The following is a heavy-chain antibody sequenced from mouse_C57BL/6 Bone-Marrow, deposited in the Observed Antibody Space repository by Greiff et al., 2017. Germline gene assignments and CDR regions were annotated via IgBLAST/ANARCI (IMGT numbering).Heavy chain of an antibody. J-gene: IGHJ1*03. V-gene: IGHV1-81*01. CDR1: GYTFTSYG. CDR3: ARDYYGRGGSYFDV. CDR2: IYPRSGNT. D-gene: IGHD1-1*01. Sequence: QVQLKQSGAELARPGASVKLSCKASGYTFTSYGISWVKQRTGQGLEWIGEIYPRSGNTYYNEKFKGKATLTADKSSSTAYMELRSLTSEDSAVYFCARDYYGRGGSYFDVWGTGTTVTVSS.